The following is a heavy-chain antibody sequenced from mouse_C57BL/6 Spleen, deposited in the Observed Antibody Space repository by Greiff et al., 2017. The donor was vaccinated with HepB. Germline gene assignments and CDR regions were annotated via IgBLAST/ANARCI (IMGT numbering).Heavy chain of an antibody. CDR1: GYTFTSYW. Sequence: QVQLQQPGAELVMPGASVKLSCKASGYTFTSYWMHWVKQRPGQGLEWIGELDPSDSYTNYNQKFKGKSTLTVDKSSSTAYMQLRSLTSEDAAVYYCARDYYGSRGYFDVWGTGTTVTVSS. D-gene: IGHD1-1*01. CDR2: LDPSDSYT. V-gene: IGHV1-69*01. J-gene: IGHJ1*03. CDR3: ARDYYGSRGYFDV.